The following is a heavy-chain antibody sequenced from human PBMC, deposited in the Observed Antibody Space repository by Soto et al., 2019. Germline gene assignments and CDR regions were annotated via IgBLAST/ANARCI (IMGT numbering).Heavy chain of an antibody. Sequence: SETLSLTCAVYGGSFSGYYWSWIRQPPGKGLEWIGEINHSGSTNYNPSLKSRVTISVDTSKNQFSLKLSSVTAADTAVYYCAACYKRRSDYWGQGTLVTVSS. CDR1: GGSFSGYY. CDR3: AACYKRRSDY. CDR2: INHSGST. J-gene: IGHJ4*02. D-gene: IGHD2-2*02. V-gene: IGHV4-34*01.